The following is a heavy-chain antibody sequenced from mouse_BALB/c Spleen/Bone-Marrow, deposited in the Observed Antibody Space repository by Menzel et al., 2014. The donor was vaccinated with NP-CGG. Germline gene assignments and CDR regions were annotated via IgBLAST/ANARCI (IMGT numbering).Heavy chain of an antibody. V-gene: IGHV5-6-4*01. D-gene: IGHD1-2*01. CDR2: ISSEGCYT. Sequence: EVQLVESGGGLVKPGGSLKLSCAASGFTFSSYTLSWVRQTPGKRLEWVATISSEGCYTYYPDSVKGRFTISRDNAKNTLYLQMSSLKSEDTAMYYCTRDNGPFDYWGQGTTLTVSS. CDR1: GFTFSSYT. J-gene: IGHJ2*01. CDR3: TRDNGPFDY.